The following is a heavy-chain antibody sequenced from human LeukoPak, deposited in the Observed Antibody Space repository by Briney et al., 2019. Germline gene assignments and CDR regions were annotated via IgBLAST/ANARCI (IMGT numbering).Heavy chain of an antibody. CDR1: GDSISSYY. V-gene: IGHV4-59*01. D-gene: IGHD4-17*01. Sequence: PSETLSLTCTVSGDSISSYYWSWCRQPPGKGLEWIGYINYSGNTNYNPSLKSRVTISVDTSKNQFSLRLSSVTAADTAVYYCAREGRQDYVYFDYWGQGTLVTVSS. J-gene: IGHJ4*02. CDR2: INYSGNT. CDR3: AREGRQDYVYFDY.